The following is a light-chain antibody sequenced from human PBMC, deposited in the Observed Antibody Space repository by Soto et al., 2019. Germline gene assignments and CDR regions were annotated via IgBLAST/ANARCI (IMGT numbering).Light chain of an antibody. CDR1: QGIRND. Sequence: DIQMIQSPSSLSASVGDRVTITCRASQGIRNDLDWFQQKPAKAPERLIYAASSLQSGVPSRFSGSGSGTEFTLKSSSLQAEYSATYHCLLFNTYPWTFGQVTKLEIK. J-gene: IGKJ1*01. CDR3: LLFNTYPWT. CDR2: AAS. V-gene: IGKV1-17*01.